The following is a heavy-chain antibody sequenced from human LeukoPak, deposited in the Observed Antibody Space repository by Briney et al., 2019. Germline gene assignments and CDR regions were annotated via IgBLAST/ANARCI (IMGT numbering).Heavy chain of an antibody. CDR1: GFTFSSYS. J-gene: IGHJ4*02. Sequence: PGGSLRLSCAASGFTFSSYSMNWVRQAPGKGLEWVSSISSSSSYIYYADSVKGRFTISRDNAKNSLYLQMNSLRAEDTAVYYCARAPLYCSGGSCYSSHFDYWGQGTLVTVSS. CDR3: ARAPLYCSGGSCYSSHFDY. V-gene: IGHV3-21*01. D-gene: IGHD2-15*01. CDR2: ISSSSSYI.